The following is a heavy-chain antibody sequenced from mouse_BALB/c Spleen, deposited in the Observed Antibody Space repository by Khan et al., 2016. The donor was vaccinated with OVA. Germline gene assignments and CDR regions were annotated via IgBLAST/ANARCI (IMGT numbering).Heavy chain of an antibody. CDR3: ARVGPYHGNYGAGLAY. CDR1: GYTFTSYT. CDR2: INPSSGYS. V-gene: IGHV1-4*01. J-gene: IGHJ3*01. D-gene: IGHD2-10*01. Sequence: QVQLQQSGAELARPGASVKMSCKASGYTFTSYTIHWVKQRPGQGLEWTRYINPSSGYSNYNQNFRDKAKLTAEKSSSTADMQLGSLTSEHSAVYYCARVGPYHGNYGAGLAYWGQGTLVTVSA.